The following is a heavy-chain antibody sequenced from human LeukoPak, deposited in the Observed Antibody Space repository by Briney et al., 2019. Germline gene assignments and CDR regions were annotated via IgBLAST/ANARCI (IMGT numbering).Heavy chain of an antibody. CDR2: IIPILCIA. D-gene: IGHD6-13*01. V-gene: IGHV1-69*04. J-gene: IGHJ6*02. Sequence: SVKVSCKASVGIFRSYAISWVRQAPGQGLEWMGRIIPILCIANYAQKFHGRVTITADKSTSTAYMELSSLRSEDTVVYYCATDRYSSSWYPSRFYYYYGMDVWGQGTTVTVSS. CDR1: VGIFRSYA. CDR3: ATDRYSSSWYPSRFYYYYGMDV.